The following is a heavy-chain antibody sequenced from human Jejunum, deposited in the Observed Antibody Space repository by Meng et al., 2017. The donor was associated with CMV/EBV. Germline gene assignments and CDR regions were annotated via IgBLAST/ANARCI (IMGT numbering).Heavy chain of an antibody. CDR2: IYYSGST. D-gene: IGHD6-19*01. J-gene: IGHJ4*02. V-gene: IGHV4-31*03. Sequence: VQLQESGPGLVKPSPTLSLTCTVSGGSVSSGGYYWTWIRQHPGKGLEWFGHIYYSGSTFYNPSLKRRVIISIGTSKNQFSLNLRSVTAADTAVYYCARVSSGWDYFDYWGQGTLVTVSS. CDR1: GGSVSSGGYY. CDR3: ARVSSGWDYFDY.